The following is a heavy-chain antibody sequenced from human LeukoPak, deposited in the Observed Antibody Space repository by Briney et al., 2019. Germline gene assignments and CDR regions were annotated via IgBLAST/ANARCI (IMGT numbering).Heavy chain of an antibody. J-gene: IGHJ4*02. V-gene: IGHV3-43D*04. CDR2: ISWDGGST. CDR1: GFTFDDYA. CDR3: AKDGDKYYDYVWGSSHYYFDY. Sequence: PGGSLRLSCAASGFTFDDYAMHWVRQAPGKGLEWVSLISWDGGSTYYADYVKGRFTISRDNSKNSLYLQMNSLRAEDTALYYCAKDGDKYYDYVWGSSHYYFDYWGQGTLVTVSS. D-gene: IGHD3-16*01.